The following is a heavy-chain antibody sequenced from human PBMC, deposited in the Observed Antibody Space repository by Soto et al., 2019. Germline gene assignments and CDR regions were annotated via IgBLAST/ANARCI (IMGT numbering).Heavy chain of an antibody. CDR2: INHSGSA. CDR3: ARGLISGSHYSGGWYYFDS. Sequence: QVQLQQSGAGLLKPSETLSLTCDVYGGSFSGYIWTWIRQTPGKGLQWIGQINHSGSANYNPSLKNRVTIAVHTSNSQFSLELNSVTAADTAVYYCARGLISGSHYSGGWYYFDSWGQGTQVTVSS. J-gene: IGHJ4*02. V-gene: IGHV4-34*01. D-gene: IGHD1-26*01. CDR1: GGSFSGYI.